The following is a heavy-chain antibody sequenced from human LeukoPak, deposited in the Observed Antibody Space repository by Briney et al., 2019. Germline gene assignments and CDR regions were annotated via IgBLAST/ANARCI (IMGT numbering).Heavy chain of an antibody. CDR1: GYTFTSYA. V-gene: IGHV1-3*01. J-gene: IGHJ6*02. CDR3: AREPDYYYYGMDV. Sequence: ASVKVCCKASGYTFTSYAMHWMRQAPGQRLEWMGGINAGNGNTKYSQKFQGRVTITRDTSASTAYMELSSLRSEDTSVYSCAREPDYYYYGMDVWGQGTTVTVSS. CDR2: INAGNGNT. D-gene: IGHD1-14*01.